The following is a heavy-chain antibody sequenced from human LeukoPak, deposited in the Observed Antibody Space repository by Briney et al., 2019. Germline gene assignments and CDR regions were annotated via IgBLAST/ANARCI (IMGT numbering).Heavy chain of an antibody. D-gene: IGHD5-18*01. Sequence: ASVKVSCKASGYTFSGHYLHWVRQAPGQGLERMGWINPNSGGTNYAQKFQGWVTMTRDTSISTAYMELSRLRSDDTAVYYCARVTDTDGMDVWGQGTTVTVSS. V-gene: IGHV1-2*04. CDR1: GYTFSGHY. CDR2: INPNSGGT. J-gene: IGHJ6*02. CDR3: ARVTDTDGMDV.